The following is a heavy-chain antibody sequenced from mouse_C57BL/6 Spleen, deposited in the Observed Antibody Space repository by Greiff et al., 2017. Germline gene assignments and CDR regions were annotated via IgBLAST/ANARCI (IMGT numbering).Heavy chain of an antibody. CDR1: GYTFTSYW. Sequence: QVQLQQPGAELVMPGASVKLSCKASGYTFTSYWMHWVKQRPGQGLEWIGEIGPSDSYTNYNQKFKGKSTLTVDKSSSTAYMQLSSLTSEDSAVYYCAAGNSYAMDYWGQGTSVTVSS. V-gene: IGHV1-69*01. CDR2: IGPSDSYT. D-gene: IGHD2-1*01. J-gene: IGHJ4*01. CDR3: AAGNSYAMDY.